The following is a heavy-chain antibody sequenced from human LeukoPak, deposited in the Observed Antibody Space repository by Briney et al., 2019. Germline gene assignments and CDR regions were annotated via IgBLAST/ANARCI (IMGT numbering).Heavy chain of an antibody. V-gene: IGHV4-61*08. D-gene: IGHD4-23*01. CDR1: GGSISSGGYY. CDR2: IYYSGST. CDR3: ARGVVLGYGGSSYDAFDI. J-gene: IGHJ3*02. Sequence: PSETLSLTCTVSGGSISSGGYYWSWIRQHPGKGLEWIGYIYYSGSTNYNPSLKSRVTISVDTSKNQFSLKLSSVTAADTAVYYCARGVVLGYGGSSYDAFDIWGQGTMVTVSS.